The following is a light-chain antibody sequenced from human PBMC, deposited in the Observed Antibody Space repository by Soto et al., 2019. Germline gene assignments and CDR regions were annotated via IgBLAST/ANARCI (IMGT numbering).Light chain of an antibody. V-gene: IGLV2-14*01. J-gene: IGLJ3*02. Sequence: QSVLTQPASVSGSPGQSITISCTGTSSDVGAYNYVSWYQHHPGKAPKLMIYEVTNRPSGVSNRFSGSKSGNTASLTISGLQAEDEADYYCSSYTSGSSWVFGGGTKLTVL. CDR3: SSYTSGSSWV. CDR2: EVT. CDR1: SSDVGAYNY.